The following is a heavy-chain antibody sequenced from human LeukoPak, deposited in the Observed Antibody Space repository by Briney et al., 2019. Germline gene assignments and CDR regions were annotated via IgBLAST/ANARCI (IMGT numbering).Heavy chain of an antibody. CDR1: GFTFDDYA. CDR3: AKDQTDTAMVLDY. V-gene: IGHV3-9*01. CDR2: ISWNSGSI. Sequence: GRSLRLSCAASGFTFDDYAMHWVRQAPGKGLEWVSGISWNSGSIGYADSVKGRFTISRDNAKNSLYLQMNSLRAEDTALYYCAKDQTDTAMVLDYWGQGTLVTVSS. D-gene: IGHD5-18*01. J-gene: IGHJ4*02.